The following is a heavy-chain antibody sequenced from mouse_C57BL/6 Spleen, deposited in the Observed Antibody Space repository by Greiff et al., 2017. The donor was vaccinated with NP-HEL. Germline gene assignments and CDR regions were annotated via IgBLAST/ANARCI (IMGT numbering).Heavy chain of an antibody. D-gene: IGHD3-2*02. J-gene: IGHJ2*01. V-gene: IGHV1-50*01. CDR3: ARSSETAQATLYFDY. CDR2: IDPSDSYT. CDR1: GYTFTSYW. Sequence: QQSCKASGYTFTSYWMQWVKQRPGQGLEWIGEIDPSDSYTNYNQKFKGKATLTVDTSSSTAYMQLSSLTSEDSAVYYCARSSETAQATLYFDYWGQGTTLTVSS.